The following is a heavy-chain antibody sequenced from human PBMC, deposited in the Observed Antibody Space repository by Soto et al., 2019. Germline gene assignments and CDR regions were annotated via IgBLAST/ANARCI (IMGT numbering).Heavy chain of an antibody. CDR1: GFTFGSHA. J-gene: IGHJ4*02. Sequence: GGSLRLSFTVSGFTFGSHAMSWVRQAPGKGLECVSGISGSGGTTFYADSVKGRFTISRDNSKKTLYLQMNSLRAEDTAVYYSAKTPYDFWSSGQYLFDHWGQGTLVTVSS. CDR3: AKTPYDFWSSGQYLFDH. D-gene: IGHD3-3*01. CDR2: ISGSGGTT. V-gene: IGHV3-23*01.